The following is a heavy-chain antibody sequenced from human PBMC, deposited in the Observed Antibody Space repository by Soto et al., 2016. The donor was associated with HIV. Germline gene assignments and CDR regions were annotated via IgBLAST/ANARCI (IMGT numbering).Heavy chain of an antibody. V-gene: IGHV4-59*01. Sequence: QVQLQESGPGLVKPSETLSLTCTVSGGSISSYYWSWIRQPPGKGLEWIGYIYYSGSTNYNPSLKSRVTISVDTSKNQFSLKLSSVTAADTAVYYCARGDSYYYYMDVWGKGTRVTV. CDR2: IYYSGST. J-gene: IGHJ6*03. CDR1: GGSISSYY. CDR3: ARGDSYYYYMDV.